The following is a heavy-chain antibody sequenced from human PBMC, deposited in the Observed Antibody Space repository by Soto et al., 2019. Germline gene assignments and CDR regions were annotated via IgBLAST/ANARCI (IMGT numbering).Heavy chain of an antibody. CDR1: GFTFSDYY. CDR3: ASAPLGYCTNGVCSHGMDV. CDR2: ISSSSSYT. J-gene: IGHJ6*02. D-gene: IGHD2-8*01. V-gene: IGHV3-11*06. Sequence: GGSLRLSCAASGFTFSDYYVSGIRQAPGKGLEWVSYISSSSSYTNYADSVKGRFTISRDNAKNSLYLQMNSLRAEDTAVYYCASAPLGYCTNGVCSHGMDVWGQGTTVTVSS.